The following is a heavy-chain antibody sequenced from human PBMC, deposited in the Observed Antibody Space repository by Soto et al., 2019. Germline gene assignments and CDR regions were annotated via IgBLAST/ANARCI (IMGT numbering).Heavy chain of an antibody. V-gene: IGHV4-4*07. CDR3: ARTNVDTAMVTFDP. J-gene: IGHJ5*02. CDR2: IYTSGST. CDR1: GGSISSYY. D-gene: IGHD5-18*01. Sequence: QVQLQESGPGLVKPSETLSLTCTVSGGSISSYYWSWIRQPAGKGLEWIGRIYTSGSTNYNPSLKSRVTRSVDTSKNQCSLKLSSVTAADTAVYYCARTNVDTAMVTFDPWGQGTLVTVSS.